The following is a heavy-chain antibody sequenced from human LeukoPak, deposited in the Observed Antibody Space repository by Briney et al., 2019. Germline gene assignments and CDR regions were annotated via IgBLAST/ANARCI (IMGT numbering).Heavy chain of an antibody. CDR3: VRVFVDDSGYYNYYFDP. D-gene: IGHD3-22*01. Sequence: ASVKVSCKASGYTFTSYDMNWLRQATGQGLEWMGWMNPGSGNAGYAQKFQGRVTMTRDTSTRTAYMELSSLRYEDTAVYYCVRVFVDDSGYYNYYFDPWGQGTPVTVSS. CDR2: MNPGSGNA. V-gene: IGHV1-8*02. CDR1: GYTFTSYD. J-gene: IGHJ5*02.